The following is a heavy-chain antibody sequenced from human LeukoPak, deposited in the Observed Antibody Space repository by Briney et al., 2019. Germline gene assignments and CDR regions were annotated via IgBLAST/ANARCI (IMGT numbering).Heavy chain of an antibody. Sequence: GGSLRLSCAASGFTFSSYSVNWVRQAPGKGLEWVSSISSSSSYIYYADSVKGRFTISRDNAKNSLYLQMNSLRAEDTAVYYCARDAIFSNYYYDSSGSDAFDIWGQGTMVTVSS. CDR1: GFTFSSYS. CDR3: ARDAIFSNYYYDSSGSDAFDI. J-gene: IGHJ3*02. V-gene: IGHV3-21*01. D-gene: IGHD3-22*01. CDR2: ISSSSSYI.